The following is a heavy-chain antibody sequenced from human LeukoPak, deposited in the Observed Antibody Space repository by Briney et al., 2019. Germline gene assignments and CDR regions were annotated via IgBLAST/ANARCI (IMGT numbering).Heavy chain of an antibody. V-gene: IGHV1-18*01. J-gene: IGHJ4*02. CDR3: ARVPGFNYYDSSGDFDY. CDR2: ISAYNGNT. CDR1: GYTFTSYG. D-gene: IGHD3-22*01. Sequence: GASVKVSCKASGYTFTSYGISWVRQAPGQGLEWMGWISAYNGNTNYAQKLQGRVTMTTGTSTSTAYMELRSLRSDDTAVYYCARVPGFNYYDSSGDFDYWGQGTLVTVSS.